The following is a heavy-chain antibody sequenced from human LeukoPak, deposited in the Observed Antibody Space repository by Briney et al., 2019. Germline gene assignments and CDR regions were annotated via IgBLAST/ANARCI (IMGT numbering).Heavy chain of an antibody. Sequence: SVKVSCKISGGDFTNYAISWVRQAPGEGLECMGGIILFFGRPDYAQRFQDRVTITADESTNTAFMELSSLRSEDTAVYYCASFFVGSGTYLYFFENWGQGTLVTVSS. J-gene: IGHJ4*02. CDR3: ASFFVGSGTYLYFFEN. V-gene: IGHV1-69*01. D-gene: IGHD3-10*01. CDR1: GGDFTNYA. CDR2: IILFFGRP.